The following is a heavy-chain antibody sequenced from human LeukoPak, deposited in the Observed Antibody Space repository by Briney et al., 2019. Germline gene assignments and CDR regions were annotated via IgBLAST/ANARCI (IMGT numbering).Heavy chain of an antibody. V-gene: IGHV3-64D*06. CDR3: VNQISGWVY. Sequence: PGGSLRLSCSASGFTFNSYALRWVRQPPGKGLQYVSGITRNGRGTYYADSVKGRFTISRDNSKNTLYLQMSSLRADDTAVYYCVNQISGWVYWGQGTLVTVSS. CDR1: GFTFNSYA. J-gene: IGHJ4*02. D-gene: IGHD6-19*01. CDR2: ITRNGRGT.